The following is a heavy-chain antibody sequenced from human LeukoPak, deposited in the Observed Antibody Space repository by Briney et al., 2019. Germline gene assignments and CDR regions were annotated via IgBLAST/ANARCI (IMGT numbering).Heavy chain of an antibody. CDR3: AKAGPYYSDS. V-gene: IGHV3-23*01. CDR2: ISASGDAT. J-gene: IGHJ4*02. Sequence: GGSLRLSCAASGFTFNNYGMRWVSQAPGMGLEWVSTISASGDATYYADSVKGRFTISRDNSKNTLFLQMNSLTAENTAVYYCAKAGPYYSDSWGQGTLVTVPS. CDR1: GFTFNNYG.